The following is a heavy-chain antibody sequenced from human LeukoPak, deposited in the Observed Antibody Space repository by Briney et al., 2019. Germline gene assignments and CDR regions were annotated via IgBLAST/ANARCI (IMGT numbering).Heavy chain of an antibody. CDR3: ASDSGYDSLGDYYYYGMDV. CDR1: GGSISSGGYS. V-gene: IGHV4-30-2*01. Sequence: SETLSHTCAVSGGSISSGGYSWSWIRQPPGKGLEWIGYIYHSGSTYYNPSLKSRVTISVDRSKNQFSLKLSSVTAADTAVYYCASDSGYDSLGDYYYYGMDVWGQGTTVTVSS. J-gene: IGHJ6*02. CDR2: IYHSGST. D-gene: IGHD5-12*01.